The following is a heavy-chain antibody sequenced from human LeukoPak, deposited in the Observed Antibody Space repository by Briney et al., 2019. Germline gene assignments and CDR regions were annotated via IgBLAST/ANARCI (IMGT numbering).Heavy chain of an antibody. CDR1: GFTFSSYA. J-gene: IGHJ4*02. Sequence: SGGSLRLSCAASGFTFSSYAMSWVRQAPGKGLEWVSAISGSGGSTYYADSVKGRFTISRDNSKNTLYLQMNSLRAEDTAVYYCAKRYHKFRYDSGSLWFGAQGTLVTVSS. CDR2: ISGSGGST. CDR3: AKRYHKFRYDSGSLWF. V-gene: IGHV3-23*01. D-gene: IGHD3-10*01.